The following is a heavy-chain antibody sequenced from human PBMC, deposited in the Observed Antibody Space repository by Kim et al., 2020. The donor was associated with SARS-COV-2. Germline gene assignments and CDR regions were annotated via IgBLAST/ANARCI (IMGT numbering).Heavy chain of an antibody. V-gene: IGHV3-15*01. J-gene: IGHJ4*02. D-gene: IGHD3-22*01. CDR3: TTESEYYYDSSGYLIDY. Sequence: VKGRFTISRDDSKNTLYLQMNSLKTEDTAVYYCTTESEYYYDSSGYLIDYWGQGTLVTVSS.